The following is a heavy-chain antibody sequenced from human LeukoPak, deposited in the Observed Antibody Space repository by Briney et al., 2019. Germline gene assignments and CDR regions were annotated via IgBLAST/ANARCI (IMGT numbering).Heavy chain of an antibody. CDR3: ARDLAVAATRDWFDP. J-gene: IGHJ5*02. CDR2: IYTSGST. D-gene: IGHD6-19*01. V-gene: IGHV4-4*07. CDR1: GGSISSYY. Sequence: PPETPCLTCTVSGGSISSYYWSWIRQPAGKGLEWIGRIYTSGSTNYNPSLKSRVTMSVDTSKNQFSLKLSSVTAADTAVYYCARDLAVAATRDWFDPWGQGTLVTVSS.